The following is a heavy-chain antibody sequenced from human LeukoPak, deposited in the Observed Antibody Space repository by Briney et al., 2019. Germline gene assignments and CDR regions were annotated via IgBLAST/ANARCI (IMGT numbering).Heavy chain of an antibody. CDR1: GYSISSGYY. CDR3: ARDSGVVRGVIN. Sequence: SETLSLTCTVSGYSISSGYYWGWIRPPPGKGLEWIGSIYHSGSTYYNPSLKSRVTISVDTSENQFSLKLSSVTAADTAVYYCARDSGVVRGVINWGQGTLVTVSS. J-gene: IGHJ4*02. V-gene: IGHV4-38-2*02. D-gene: IGHD3-10*01. CDR2: IYHSGST.